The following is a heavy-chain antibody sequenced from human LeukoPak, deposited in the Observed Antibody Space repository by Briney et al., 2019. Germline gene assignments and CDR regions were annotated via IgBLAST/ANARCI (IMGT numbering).Heavy chain of an antibody. CDR2: INPSGGST. Sequence: ASVKVSCKASGYTFTSYAMNWVRQAPGQGLEWMGIINPSGGSTSYAQKFQGRVTMTRDMSTSTVYMELSGLRSEDTAVYYCARARYSYGPHDAFDIWGQGTMVTVSS. CDR3: ARARYSYGPHDAFDI. J-gene: IGHJ3*02. D-gene: IGHD5-18*01. CDR1: GYTFTSYA. V-gene: IGHV1-46*01.